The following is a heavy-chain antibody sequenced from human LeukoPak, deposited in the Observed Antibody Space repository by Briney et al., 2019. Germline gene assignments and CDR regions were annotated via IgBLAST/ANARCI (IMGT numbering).Heavy chain of an antibody. Sequence: SVKVSCKASGFTFTSSAVQWVRQARGQRLEWIGWIVVSSGNTNYAQKFQERVTITRDMSTSTAYMELSSLRSEDTAVYYCAAGSGSYGGDAFDIWGQGTMVTVSS. V-gene: IGHV1-58*01. D-gene: IGHD1-26*01. CDR1: GFTFTSSA. CDR3: AAGSGSYGGDAFDI. CDR2: IVVSSGNT. J-gene: IGHJ3*02.